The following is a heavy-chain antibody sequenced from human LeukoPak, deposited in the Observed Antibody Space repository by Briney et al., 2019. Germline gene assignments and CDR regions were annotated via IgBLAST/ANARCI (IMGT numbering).Heavy chain of an antibody. D-gene: IGHD3-22*01. CDR3: TRPSYDSSVSGVVY. CDR1: GFTFSGSA. CDR2: FRSKANSYAT. Sequence: GGSLRLSCATSGFTFSGSAIHWVRQASGKGREGVGRFRSKANSYATTDVASVKGRFTISRDDSKNTAYLEMSSLKTEDTAVYYCTRPSYDSSVSGVVYWGQGTLVTVSS. J-gene: IGHJ4*02. V-gene: IGHV3-73*01.